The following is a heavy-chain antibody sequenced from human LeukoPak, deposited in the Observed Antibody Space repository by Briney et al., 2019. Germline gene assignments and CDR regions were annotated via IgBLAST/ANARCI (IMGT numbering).Heavy chain of an antibody. CDR3: ARGPSAGTSHHFDY. CDR1: GYTFTSYD. CDR2: MNPNSGNT. Sequence: ASVKVSCKASGYTFTSYDNNWVRQATGQGLEWMGWMNPNSGNTGYAQKFQGRVTMTRNTSISTAYMELSSLRSEDTAVYYCARGPSAGTSHHFDYWGQGTLVTVSS. V-gene: IGHV1-8*01. D-gene: IGHD6-13*01. J-gene: IGHJ4*02.